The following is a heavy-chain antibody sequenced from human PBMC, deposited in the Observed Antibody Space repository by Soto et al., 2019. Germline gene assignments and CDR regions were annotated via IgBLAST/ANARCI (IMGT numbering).Heavy chain of an antibody. D-gene: IGHD3-9*01. CDR2: IYYSGST. CDR3: ARDLKYYDILTGYYAPGGFDY. V-gene: IGHV4-59*01. J-gene: IGHJ4*02. CDR1: GGSISSYY. Sequence: SETLSLTCTVSGGSISSYYWSWIRQPPGKGLEWIGYIYYSGSTNYNPSLKSRVTISADTSKNQLSLKLSSVTAADTAVYYCARDLKYYDILTGYYAPGGFDYWGQGTLVTVSS.